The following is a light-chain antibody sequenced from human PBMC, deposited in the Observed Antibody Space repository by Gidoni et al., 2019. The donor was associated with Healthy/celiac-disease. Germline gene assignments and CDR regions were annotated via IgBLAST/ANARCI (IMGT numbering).Light chain of an antibody. V-gene: IGKV1-39*01. Sequence: DIQMTQSPSSLSASVGDRVTITCRASQSISSYLNWYQQKPGKAPKLLIYAASSLQSGVPSRFSGSGSWTDFTLTISSLQHEDFATYYCQQSYSTPPYTFGQXTKLEIK. CDR3: QQSYSTPPYT. J-gene: IGKJ2*01. CDR2: AAS. CDR1: QSISSY.